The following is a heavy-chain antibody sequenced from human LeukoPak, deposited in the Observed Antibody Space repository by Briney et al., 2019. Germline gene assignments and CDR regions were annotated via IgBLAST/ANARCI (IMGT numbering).Heavy chain of an antibody. CDR2: IKQDGSEK. J-gene: IGHJ3*02. CDR1: GFTFSSYW. V-gene: IGHV3-7*01. CDR3: ARDQMGSGYYYFVDAFYI. Sequence: GGSLRLSCAASGFTFSSYWMSGVRQAPGKGLEWVANIKQDGSEKYYVDSVKGRFTISRDNAKNSLYLQMNSLRAEDTAVYYCARDQMGSGYYYFVDAFYIWGQGTMVTVSS. D-gene: IGHD3-22*01.